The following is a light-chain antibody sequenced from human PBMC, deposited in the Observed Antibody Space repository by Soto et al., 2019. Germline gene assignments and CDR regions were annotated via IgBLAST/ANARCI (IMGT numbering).Light chain of an antibody. J-gene: IGKJ1*01. Sequence: FVLTQSPGTLSLSPGGRATLSCRASQSVSNYLAWYQQKTGQAPRLLIYDVSTRATGVPARFSGSGSGTEFTLTITSLQSEDFAVYYCQQYYNWRRTFGQGTNVDIK. CDR2: DVS. CDR1: QSVSNY. V-gene: IGKV3-15*01. CDR3: QQYYNWRRT.